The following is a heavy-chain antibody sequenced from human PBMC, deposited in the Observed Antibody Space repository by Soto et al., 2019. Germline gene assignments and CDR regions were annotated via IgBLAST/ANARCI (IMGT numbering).Heavy chain of an antibody. J-gene: IGHJ4*02. Sequence: PSETLSLTCTISGGSISNYYWSWIRQPPGNGLEWIGYIFYSGSTIYNPSLKSRVTISVVTSKNQFSLKLISVTAADTAVYYCARDSSGLDYWGQGTLVTVSS. CDR1: GGSISNYY. CDR2: IFYSGST. V-gene: IGHV4-59*12. CDR3: ARDSSGLDY. D-gene: IGHD3-22*01.